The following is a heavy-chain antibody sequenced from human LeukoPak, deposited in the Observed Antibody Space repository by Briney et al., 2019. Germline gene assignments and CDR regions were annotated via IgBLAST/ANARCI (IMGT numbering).Heavy chain of an antibody. J-gene: IGHJ4*02. D-gene: IGHD2-21*02. CDR3: AKGVVTGRLVFGFDY. Sequence: AGSLRLSCAASGCTFSTYAISWVRKAPRQGLDRVWGLSTAAVATDPAAPVKGRFPISRDNSKNTLYLQMNSLRAEDTAVYFCAKGVVTGRLVFGFDYWGQGTLVTVSS. CDR1: GCTFSTYA. CDR2: LSTAAVAT. V-gene: IGHV3-23*01.